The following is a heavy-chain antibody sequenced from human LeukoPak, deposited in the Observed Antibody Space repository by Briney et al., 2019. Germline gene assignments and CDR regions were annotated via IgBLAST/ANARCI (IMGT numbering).Heavy chain of an antibody. D-gene: IGHD6-13*01. CDR1: GGSISSSSYY. V-gene: IGHV4-39*01. CDR2: IYYSGST. Sequence: SETLSLTCTVSGGSISSSSYYWGWIRQPPGKGLEWIGSIYYSGSTYYNPSLKSRVTISVDMSKNQFSLKLSSVTAADTAVYYCARGPGYSSSWYYFDYWGQGTLVTVSS. CDR3: ARGPGYSSSWYYFDY. J-gene: IGHJ4*02.